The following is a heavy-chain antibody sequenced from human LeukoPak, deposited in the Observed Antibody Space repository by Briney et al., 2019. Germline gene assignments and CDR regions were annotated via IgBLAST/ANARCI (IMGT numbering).Heavy chain of an antibody. CDR3: ARVDLLTGYYFFDY. D-gene: IGHD3-9*01. Sequence: ASVKLSCKASGYTFSNYGTSWVRQAPGQGLEWVGWIRGDNGNTNYAQKLQGRVTMTTDTSTSTAYMELRSLGSDETAVYYCARVDLLTGYYFFDYWGQGTLVTVSS. J-gene: IGHJ4*02. V-gene: IGHV1-18*01. CDR2: IRGDNGNT. CDR1: GYTFSNYG.